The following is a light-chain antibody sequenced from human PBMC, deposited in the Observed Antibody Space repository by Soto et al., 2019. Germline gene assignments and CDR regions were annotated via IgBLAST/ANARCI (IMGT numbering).Light chain of an antibody. CDR2: SAT. CDR3: QQSHSAPLT. J-gene: IGKJ4*01. CDR1: QSISTF. V-gene: IGKV1-39*01. Sequence: DIQMTQSPSSLSASVGDRVTITCRASQSISTFLAWYQQRPGRAPNILIYSATRLQSGVQSRFSGSGSGTDFTLTINSLQPEDLATYYCQQSHSAPLTFGGGTKVEIK.